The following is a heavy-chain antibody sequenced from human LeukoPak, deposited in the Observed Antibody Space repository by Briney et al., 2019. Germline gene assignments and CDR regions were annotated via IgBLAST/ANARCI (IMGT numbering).Heavy chain of an antibody. Sequence: SETLSLTCTVFGGSISNYYWSWIRQPPGKGLEWIGEINHSGSTNYNPSLKSRVTISVDTSKNQFSLKLSSVTAADTAVYYCAIRKGCSSTSCYKGFDYWGQGTLVTVSS. CDR2: INHSGST. CDR1: GGSISNYY. V-gene: IGHV4-34*01. CDR3: AIRKGCSSTSCYKGFDY. D-gene: IGHD2-2*02. J-gene: IGHJ4*02.